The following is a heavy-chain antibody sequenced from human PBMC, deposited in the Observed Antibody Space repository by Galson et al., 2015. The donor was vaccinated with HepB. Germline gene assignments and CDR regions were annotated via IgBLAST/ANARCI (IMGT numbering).Heavy chain of an antibody. CDR1: GYSFTSYW. J-gene: IGHJ3*02. CDR2: IYPGDSDT. CDR3: ARPRTGDYGDFDAFDT. D-gene: IGHD4-17*01. Sequence: QSGAEVKKPGESLKISCKGSGYSFTSYWIGWVRQMPGKGLEWMGIIYPGDSDTRYSPSFQGQVTISADKSISTAYLQWSSLKASDTAMYYCARPRTGDYGDFDAFDTWGQGTMVTVSS. V-gene: IGHV5-51*01.